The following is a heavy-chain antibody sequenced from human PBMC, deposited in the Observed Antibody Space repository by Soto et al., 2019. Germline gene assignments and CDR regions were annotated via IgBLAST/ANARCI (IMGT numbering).Heavy chain of an antibody. V-gene: IGHV3-23*01. CDR2: ISGGGGST. J-gene: IGHJ1*01. CDR1: GFTFSTYA. Sequence: PGGSLRLSCAASGFTFSTYAINWVRQAPGKGLEWVSTISGGGGSTYYADSVKGRFTISRDNSKNTLYLQMNSLRAEDTAVYYCAKDPGQWLPPHWGQGTRVTVSS. CDR3: AKDPGQWLPPH. D-gene: IGHD6-19*01.